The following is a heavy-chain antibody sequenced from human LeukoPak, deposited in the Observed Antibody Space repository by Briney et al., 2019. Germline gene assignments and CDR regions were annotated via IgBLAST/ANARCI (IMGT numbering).Heavy chain of an antibody. CDR1: GYTFTSYV. V-gene: IGHV1-18*01. CDR2: ISAYNGNT. J-gene: IGHJ4*02. CDR3: ALIVAGPLSAAGAGLDY. D-gene: IGHD1-14*01. Sequence: GASVKVSCKASGYTFTSYVISWVRQAPGQGLEWMGGISAYNGNTNYAQKLQGRVTMTTDTSTSTAYMELRSLRSDDTAVYYCALIVAGPLSAAGAGLDYWGQGTLVTVSS.